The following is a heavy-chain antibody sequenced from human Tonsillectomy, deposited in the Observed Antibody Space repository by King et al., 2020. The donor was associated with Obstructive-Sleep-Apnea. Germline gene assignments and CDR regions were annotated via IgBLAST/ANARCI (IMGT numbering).Heavy chain of an antibody. D-gene: IGHD3-10*01. Sequence: QLQESGPGLAKPSETLSLTCTVSGGSISSSTYYWGWIRQPPGKGLEWIGSIYYSGSTYYNPSLKSRVTISVDTSKNQFSLKLSSVTAADTAVYYCARGTSMVRGVITHYFDYWGQGTLVTVSS. J-gene: IGHJ4*02. CDR2: IYYSGST. CDR1: GGSISSSTYY. V-gene: IGHV4-39*07. CDR3: ARGTSMVRGVITHYFDY.